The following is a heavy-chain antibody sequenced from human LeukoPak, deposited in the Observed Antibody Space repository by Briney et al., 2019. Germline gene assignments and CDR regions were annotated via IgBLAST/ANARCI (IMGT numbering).Heavy chain of an antibody. J-gene: IGHJ4*02. CDR3: ARDRRFGEFDY. CDR2: IYTSGST. V-gene: IGHV4-61*02. Sequence: SETLSLTCTVSGGSISSGSYYWSWIRQPAGKGLEWIGRIYTSGSTNYNPSLKSRVTISVDTSKNQFSLKLGSVTAADTAVYYCARDRRFGEFDYWGQGTLVTVSS. D-gene: IGHD3-10*01. CDR1: GGSISSGSYY.